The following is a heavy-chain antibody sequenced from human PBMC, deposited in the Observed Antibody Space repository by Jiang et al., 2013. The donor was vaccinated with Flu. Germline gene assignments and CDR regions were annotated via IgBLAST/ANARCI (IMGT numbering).Heavy chain of an antibody. CDR2: ISAYNGNT. J-gene: IGHJ4*02. Sequence: EVKKPGASVKVSCKASGLHRLPATVSAGCDRPLDKGLSGWGWISAYNGNTNYAQKLQGRVTMTTDTSTSTAYMELRSLRSDDTAVYYCARERTSYMSTAEFDYWGQGTLVTVSS. CDR3: ARERTSYMSTAEFDY. D-gene: IGHD5/OR15-5a*01. V-gene: IGHV1-18*04. CDR1: GLHRLPATV.